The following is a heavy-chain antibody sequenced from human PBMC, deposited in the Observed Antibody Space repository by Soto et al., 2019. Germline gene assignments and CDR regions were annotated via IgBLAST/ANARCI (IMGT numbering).Heavy chain of an antibody. Sequence: SETLSLTCTVSGGSISSYYWSWIRQPPGKGLEWIGYIYYSGNTNYNPSLKSRVTISVDTSKNQFSLKLSSVTAADTAVYYCARDQGSGYSYGDFDYWGQGTLVTVSS. CDR1: GGSISSYY. CDR3: ARDQGSGYSYGDFDY. V-gene: IGHV4-59*01. J-gene: IGHJ4*02. D-gene: IGHD5-18*01. CDR2: IYYSGNT.